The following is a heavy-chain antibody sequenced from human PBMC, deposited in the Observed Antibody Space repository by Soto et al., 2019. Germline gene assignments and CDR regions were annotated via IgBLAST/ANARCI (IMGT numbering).Heavy chain of an antibody. CDR2: ISAYNGNT. CDR1: GYSFTSYG. D-gene: IGHD3-22*01. V-gene: IGHV1-18*01. Sequence: ASVKVSFKASGYSFTSYGISWVRQAPGQGLEWMGWISAYNGNTNYAQKLQGRVTMTTDTSTSTAYMELRSLRSDDTAVYYCARGPPSYYDSSGYYKYFDYWGQGTLVTVSS. CDR3: ARGPPSYYDSSGYYKYFDY. J-gene: IGHJ4*02.